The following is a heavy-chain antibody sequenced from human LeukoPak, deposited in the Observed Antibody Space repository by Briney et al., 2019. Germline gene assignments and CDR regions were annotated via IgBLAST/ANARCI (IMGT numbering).Heavy chain of an antibody. Sequence: GASVKVSCTASGTGFPMHWERQASGQRLEWMGLINVANGDTGYSREFLGRVTITRDTSASTVYMELSSLSSEDTAVYYCARKGYFASGSYHFDYWGQGTLVTVSS. V-gene: IGHV1-3*01. D-gene: IGHD3-10*01. CDR1: GTGFP. J-gene: IGHJ4*02. CDR2: INVANGDT. CDR3: ARKGYFASGSYHFDY.